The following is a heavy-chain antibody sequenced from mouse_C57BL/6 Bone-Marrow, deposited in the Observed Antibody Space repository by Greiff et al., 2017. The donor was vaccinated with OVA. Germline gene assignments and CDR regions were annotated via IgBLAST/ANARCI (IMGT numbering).Heavy chain of an antibody. D-gene: IGHD1-1*01. Sequence: QVQLQQSGAELVRPGSSVKLSCKDSYFAFMASAMHWVKQRPGHGLEWIGSFTMYSDATAYRENFQGKATLTANTSSSTAYMELSSLTSEDSAVDYCARRGAGSSYDYAMDYWGQGTSVTVSS. V-gene: IGHV1-49*01. CDR3: ARRGAGSSYDYAMDY. CDR1: YFAFMASA. CDR2: FTMYSDAT. J-gene: IGHJ4*01.